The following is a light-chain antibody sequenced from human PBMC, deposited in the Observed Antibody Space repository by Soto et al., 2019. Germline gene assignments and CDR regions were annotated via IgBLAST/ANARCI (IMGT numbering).Light chain of an antibody. V-gene: IGLV2-11*01. CDR1: SSDVV. J-gene: IGLJ3*02. CDR3: CSSAGGFTWV. CDR2: YVS. Sequence: QSALTQPRSVSGSPGQSVTISCTGTSSDVVSWYQQHPGKAPKLIIYYVSQRPSGVPDRFSGSKSGNTASLTISGLQAEXEADYYCCSSAGGFTWVFGGGTKLTVL.